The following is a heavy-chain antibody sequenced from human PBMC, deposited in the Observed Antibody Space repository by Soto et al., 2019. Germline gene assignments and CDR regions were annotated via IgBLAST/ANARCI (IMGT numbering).Heavy chain of an antibody. V-gene: IGHV1-8*02. CDR3: ARGFSSYSDL. CDR1: GYTFTDYD. J-gene: IGHJ5*02. Sequence: ASVKVSCKAHGYTFTDYDINWLRQAAGQAPEWMGWMNPNTGNTAYAQKFQGRLTLTGDTPMATAYMDLSSLTSDDTAVYYCARGFSSYSDLWAQGTMVTV. D-gene: IGHD6-13*01. CDR2: MNPNTGNT.